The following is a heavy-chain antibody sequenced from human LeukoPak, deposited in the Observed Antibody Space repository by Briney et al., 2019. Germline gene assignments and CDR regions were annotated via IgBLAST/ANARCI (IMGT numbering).Heavy chain of an antibody. Sequence: GESLKISCQGSGYSFTSYWIGWVRQLPGKGLEWMGIIYPGDSDTRYSPSFQGQVTISADKSISTAYLQWSSLRASDTAMYYCARLIAAAAPSDYWGQGTLVTVSS. D-gene: IGHD6-13*01. J-gene: IGHJ4*02. V-gene: IGHV5-51*01. CDR2: IYPGDSDT. CDR3: ARLIAAAAPSDY. CDR1: GYSFTSYW.